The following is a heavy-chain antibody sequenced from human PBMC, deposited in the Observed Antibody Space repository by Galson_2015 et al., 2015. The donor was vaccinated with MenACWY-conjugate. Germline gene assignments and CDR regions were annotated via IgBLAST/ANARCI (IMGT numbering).Heavy chain of an antibody. CDR2: IDYSGKT. V-gene: IGHV4-39*01. J-gene: IGHJ5*02. Sequence: GKGLAWMASIDYSGKTFYYPALKSRVTISVDTSKSQVSLTLSSVTAADTAVYFCARRTLNLNWFDPWGQGTLVTVSS. CDR3: ARRTLNLNWFDP. D-gene: IGHD1-14*01.